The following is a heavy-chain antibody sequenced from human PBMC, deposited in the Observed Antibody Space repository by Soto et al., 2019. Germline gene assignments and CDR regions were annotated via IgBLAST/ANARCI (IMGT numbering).Heavy chain of an antibody. Sequence: EVQLLESGGGLVQPGGSLRLSCAASGFTFSSYAMSWVRQAPGKGLEWVSAISGSGGSTYYADSVKGRFTISRDNSKNTLYLQMNSLRAEDTAVYYCATDPFRRVATFSAPPFFAYWGQGTLVTVSS. V-gene: IGHV3-23*01. D-gene: IGHD5-12*01. CDR2: ISGSGGST. J-gene: IGHJ4*02. CDR3: ATDPFRRVATFSAPPFFAY. CDR1: GFTFSSYA.